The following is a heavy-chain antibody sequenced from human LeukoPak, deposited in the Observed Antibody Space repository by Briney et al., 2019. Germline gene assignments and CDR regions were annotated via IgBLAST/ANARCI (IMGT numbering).Heavy chain of an antibody. CDR2: IKQDGSEN. D-gene: IGHD3-16*01. V-gene: IGHV3-7*03. Sequence: GGSLRLSRAASGFTFRSYWMPWVRQAPGKGLEWVANIKQDGSENYYVDSVKGRFTISRDNAKNSLYLQMNSLRAEDTAVYYGARRFRGLDWYFDLWGRGTLVTVSS. CDR3: ARRFRGLDWYFDL. CDR1: GFTFRSYW. J-gene: IGHJ2*01.